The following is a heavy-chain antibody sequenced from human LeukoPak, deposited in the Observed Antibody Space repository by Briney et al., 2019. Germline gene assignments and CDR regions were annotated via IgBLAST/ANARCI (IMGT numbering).Heavy chain of an antibody. Sequence: NASETLSLTCTVSGGSISSYYWSWIRQPPGKGLELIGYIYYSGNTNYNPSLKSRVTISIDTSKKQFSLKLTSVTAADTAVYYCAREQISMIRGFDNWGQGTLVTVSS. V-gene: IGHV4-59*01. CDR2: IYYSGNT. J-gene: IGHJ4*02. D-gene: IGHD3-10*01. CDR1: GGSISSYY. CDR3: AREQISMIRGFDN.